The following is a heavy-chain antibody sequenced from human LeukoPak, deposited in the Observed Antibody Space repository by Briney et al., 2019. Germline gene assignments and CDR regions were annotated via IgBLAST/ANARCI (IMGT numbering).Heavy chain of an antibody. V-gene: IGHV4-39*07. CDR2: IYYSGST. D-gene: IGHD2-15*01. J-gene: IGHJ4*02. Sequence: SETLSLTCTVSGGSISSSSYYWGWIRQPPGKGLEWIGSIYYSGSTTYNPSLKSRVAMSVDTSKNQFSLKLNSVTAADTAIYYCAREGGRENYWGQGTLVTVFS. CDR3: AREGGRENY. CDR1: GGSISSSSYY.